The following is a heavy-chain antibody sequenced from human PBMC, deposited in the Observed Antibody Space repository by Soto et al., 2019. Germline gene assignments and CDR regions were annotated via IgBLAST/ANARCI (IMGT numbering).Heavy chain of an antibody. Sequence: WEPRSLARIITGASTRKYYRIWSRHSPEKELEWIGYISYSGNTNYNPSLTSRVTISIDTSKDQLSPKVTSVTAADTAVYYCACIRGKRGSPIDYWDQGTQVNV. CDR1: GASTRKYY. CDR3: ACIRGKRGSPIDY. V-gene: IGHV4-59*01. CDR2: ISYSGNT. J-gene: IGHJ4*02. D-gene: IGHD2-15*01.